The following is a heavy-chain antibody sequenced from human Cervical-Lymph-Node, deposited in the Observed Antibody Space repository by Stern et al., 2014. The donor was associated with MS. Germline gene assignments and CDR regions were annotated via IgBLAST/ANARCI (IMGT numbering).Heavy chain of an antibody. Sequence: VQLVESGGGLVQPGGSQRLSCVASGSTFSTSWMSWVRQAPGKGLEWVANIKRDGSETDDLDSVKGRFTISRDNAKSSLYLEMNSLRAEDTAVYYCTRFLQSGWSDLFDSWGRGTLVTVSS. J-gene: IGHJ5*01. D-gene: IGHD6-19*01. CDR2: IKRDGSET. CDR1: GSTFSTSW. V-gene: IGHV3-7*01. CDR3: TRFLQSGWSDLFDS.